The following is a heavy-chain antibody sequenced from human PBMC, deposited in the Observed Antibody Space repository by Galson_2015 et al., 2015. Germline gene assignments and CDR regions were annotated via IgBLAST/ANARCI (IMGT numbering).Heavy chain of an antibody. CDR3: AVELERRGALRFDY. CDR2: IVVGSGNT. CDR1: GFTFTSSA. D-gene: IGHD1-1*01. Sequence: SVKVSCKASGFTFTSSAVQWVRQARGQRLEWIGWIVVGSGNTNYAQKFQERVTITRDMSTSTAYMELSSLRSEDTAVYYCAVELERRGALRFDYWGQGTLVTVSS. J-gene: IGHJ4*02. V-gene: IGHV1-58*01.